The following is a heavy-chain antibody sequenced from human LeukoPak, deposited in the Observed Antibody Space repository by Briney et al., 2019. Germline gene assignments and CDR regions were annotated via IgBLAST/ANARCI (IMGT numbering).Heavy chain of an antibody. CDR3: ARDKSLHFDY. V-gene: IGHV4-34*01. CDR2: INHSGGT. CDR1: GGSFSGYF. J-gene: IGHJ4*02. Sequence: SETLSLTCAVYGGSFSGYFWSWFRQPPGKGLEWIGEINHSGGTNYSPSLKSRITIAVDTSKNQFSLKVSSLTAADTAVYYCARDKSLHFDYWGQGKLVTVSS.